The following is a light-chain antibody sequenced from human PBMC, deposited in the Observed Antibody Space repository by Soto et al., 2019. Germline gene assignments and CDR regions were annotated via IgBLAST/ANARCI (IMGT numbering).Light chain of an antibody. CDR1: QSLVNGAGNTY. CDR2: KVS. CDR3: MQGTHWPPYT. Sequence: DVVLTQSPLSLTVTLGQPASISCRSSQSLVNGAGNTYLNWFHQRPGQSPRRLIYKVSNRGSGVPDRFSGSGSGTDFTLKISRVEAEDIGVYYCMQGTHWPPYTFGQGTKLEIK. V-gene: IGKV2-30*01. J-gene: IGKJ2*01.